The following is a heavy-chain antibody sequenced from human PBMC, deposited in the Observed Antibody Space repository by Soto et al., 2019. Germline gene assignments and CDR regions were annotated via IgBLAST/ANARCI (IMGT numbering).Heavy chain of an antibody. J-gene: IGHJ4*02. CDR3: ARGGTVRNYADDSSDYFYFFDY. Sequence: PSETLSLTCTVSGDSISTFYWGWMRQSPGKELEWIGYVYYTGNTNYNPSLKSRVTISVDRSKNQFSLKLTSANAADTAVYYCARGGTVRNYADDSSDYFYFFDYWGQGTQVTVSS. CDR1: GDSISTFY. D-gene: IGHD3-22*01. CDR2: VYYTGNT. V-gene: IGHV4-59*01.